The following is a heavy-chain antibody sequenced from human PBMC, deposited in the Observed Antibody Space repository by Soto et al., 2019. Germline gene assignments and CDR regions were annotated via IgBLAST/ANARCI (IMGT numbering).Heavy chain of an antibody. Sequence: QVQLVESGGGVVQPGRSLRLSCAASGFTFSSYGIHWVRQAPGKGLEWVALIEYDGNNKFYADSVKGRFTTSRDNSKNIVYLQVNSLRAEDTAVYYCAREGDDYCRGGGCLHYYGLDVWGQGTTVTVSS. J-gene: IGHJ6*02. CDR3: AREGDDYCRGGGCLHYYGLDV. CDR2: IEYDGNNK. CDR1: GFTFSSYG. V-gene: IGHV3-33*05. D-gene: IGHD2-15*01.